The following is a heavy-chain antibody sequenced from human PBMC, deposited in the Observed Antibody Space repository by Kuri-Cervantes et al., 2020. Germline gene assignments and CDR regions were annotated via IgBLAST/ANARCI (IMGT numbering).Heavy chain of an antibody. CDR3: ARDLASIAARWWDPYYYYGMDV. J-gene: IGHJ6*02. Sequence: GGSLRLSCAASGFTFSSYAMHWVRQAPGRGLEWVAIISYDGSNKYYADSVKGRFTISRDNSKNTLSLQMNRLRAEDTAVYYCARDLASIAARWWDPYYYYGMDVWGQGTTVTDSS. D-gene: IGHD6-6*01. V-gene: IGHV3-30-3*01. CDR2: ISYDGSNK. CDR1: GFTFSSYA.